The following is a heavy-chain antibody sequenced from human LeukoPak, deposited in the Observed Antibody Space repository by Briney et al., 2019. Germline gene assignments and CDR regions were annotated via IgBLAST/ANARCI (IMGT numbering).Heavy chain of an antibody. V-gene: IGHV3-30*18. CDR1: GFTFSSYG. J-gene: IGHJ3*01. CDR3: AKGELRYFAWFEY. CDR2: ISYDGSNK. D-gene: IGHD3-9*01. Sequence: GGSLRLSCAASGFTFSSYGMHWVRQAPGKGLEWVAVISYDGSNKYYADSVKGRFTISRDNSKNTLYLQMNSLRAEDTAVYYCAKGELRYFAWFEYWGQGTMVTVSS.